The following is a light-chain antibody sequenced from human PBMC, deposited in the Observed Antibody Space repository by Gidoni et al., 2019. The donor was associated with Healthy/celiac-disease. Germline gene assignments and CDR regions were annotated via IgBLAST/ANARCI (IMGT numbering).Light chain of an antibody. J-gene: IGKJ2*01. V-gene: IGKV3-11*01. CDR3: QQRSNWPYT. CDR1: QSVSSY. Sequence: EIVLTQSPATLSLSPGERATLSCRASQSVSSYLAWYQQKPGQAPRLLIYDASNRATGIPARFSGSGSGTDLTLTSSSLEPEDFAVYYCQQRSNWPYTFXQXTKLEIK. CDR2: DAS.